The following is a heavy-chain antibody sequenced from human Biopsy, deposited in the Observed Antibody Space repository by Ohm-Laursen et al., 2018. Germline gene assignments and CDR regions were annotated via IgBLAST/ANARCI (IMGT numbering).Heavy chain of an antibody. CDR2: ISWNSDDI. CDR1: GFKFDDYG. CDR3: AKDLGLNYSDRFLFYYGMDI. D-gene: IGHD4-17*01. Sequence: SLRLSCAASGFKFDDYGMDWVRQVPGKGLEWVSRISWNSDDIGYADSVKGRFTISRDNARNALHLQMNSLRTEDTALYYCAKDLGLNYSDRFLFYYGMDIWGRGTTVTVSS. J-gene: IGHJ6*02. V-gene: IGHV3-9*01.